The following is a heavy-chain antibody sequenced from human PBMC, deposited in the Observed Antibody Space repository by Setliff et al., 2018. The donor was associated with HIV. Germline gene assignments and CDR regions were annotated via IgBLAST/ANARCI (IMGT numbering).Heavy chain of an antibody. CDR1: GGSFSGYY. Sequence: SETLSLTCAVYGGSFSGYYWSWVRQPPGKGQEWIGEINHSGSTNYNPSPKSRVTVSVDTSKNQFSLKVSSVTAADTAVYYCARETEAGTFDYWGQGTLVTVSS. D-gene: IGHD6-19*01. J-gene: IGHJ4*02. V-gene: IGHV4-34*01. CDR3: ARETEAGTFDY. CDR2: INHSGST.